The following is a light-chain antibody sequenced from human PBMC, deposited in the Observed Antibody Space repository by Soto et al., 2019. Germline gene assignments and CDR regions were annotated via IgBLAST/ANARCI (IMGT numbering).Light chain of an antibody. CDR2: GAS. Sequence: VSPGASAPLSCRASQSVSSNLAWYQQKPGQAPRLLIYGASTRATGIPARFSGSGSGTEFTLTISSLQSEDSAVYYCQQYNDRPLTFGGGTKVDIK. CDR1: QSVSSN. J-gene: IGKJ4*01. V-gene: IGKV3-15*01. CDR3: QQYNDRPLT.